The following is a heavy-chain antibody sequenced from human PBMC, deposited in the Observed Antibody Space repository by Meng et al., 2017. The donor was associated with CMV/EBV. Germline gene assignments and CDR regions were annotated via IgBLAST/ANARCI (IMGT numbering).Heavy chain of an antibody. CDR1: GYTFTGYY. CDR3: ARDPHSGWLDY. D-gene: IGHD6-19*01. CDR2: INPSGGST. J-gene: IGHJ4*02. V-gene: IGHV1-46*01. Sequence: GQLVQSGAEVKKPWASVKVSCKASGYTFTGYYMHWVRQAPGQGLEWMGIINPSGGSTSYAQKFQGRVTMTRDTSTSTVYMELSSLRSEDTAVYYCARDPHSGWLDYWGQGTLVTVSS.